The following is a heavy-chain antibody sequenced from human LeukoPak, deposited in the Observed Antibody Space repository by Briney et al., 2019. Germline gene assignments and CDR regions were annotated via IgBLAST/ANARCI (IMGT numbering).Heavy chain of an antibody. CDR1: GYTFTSNY. Sequence: GASVKVSCKASGYTFTSNYMHWVRQAPGQGPEWMGIIHPSGGNTNYAQKFQGRVAMTRDTSTSTVYMELSSLRSEDTAIYYCARDCSSTRCQGPVFDNWGQGTLVTVSS. D-gene: IGHD2-2*01. CDR3: ARDCSSTRCQGPVFDN. J-gene: IGHJ4*02. CDR2: IHPSGGNT. V-gene: IGHV1-46*01.